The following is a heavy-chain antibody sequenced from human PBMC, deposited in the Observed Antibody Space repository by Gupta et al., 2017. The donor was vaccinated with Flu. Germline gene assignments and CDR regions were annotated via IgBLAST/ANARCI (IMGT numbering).Heavy chain of an antibody. Sequence: QVQLQQWGAGLLKPSETLSLTCAVYNASLSGSYWSWIRQPPGKGQEWIGEIDHSGGTNYNPSLKSRVTMSVDTSKNQFSLNLYSVTAADTAIYYCTRLGGFTVGYNWFDPWGQGTLVTVSS. CDR3: TRLGGFTVGYNWFDP. J-gene: IGHJ5*02. CDR2: IDHSGGT. CDR1: NASLSGSY. V-gene: IGHV4-34*01. D-gene: IGHD4-11*01.